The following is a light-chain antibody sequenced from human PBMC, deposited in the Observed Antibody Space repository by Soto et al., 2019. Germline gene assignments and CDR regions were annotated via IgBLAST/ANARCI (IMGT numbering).Light chain of an antibody. J-gene: IGKJ5*01. Sequence: EIVLTQSPGTVSLSPGERATLSGMASQSVISTYLAWYQQKPGQAPRLLIYGASSRATGIPDRFSGSGSGTDFTLTISRLEPEDFAVYYCQQYGSSPITFGQGTRLEIK. CDR3: QQYGSSPIT. CDR1: QSVISTY. CDR2: GAS. V-gene: IGKV3-20*01.